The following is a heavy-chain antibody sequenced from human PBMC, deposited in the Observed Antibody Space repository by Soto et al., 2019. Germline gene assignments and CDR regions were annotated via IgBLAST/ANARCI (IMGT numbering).Heavy chain of an antibody. D-gene: IGHD6-6*01. CDR3: ARGQSSDPFDY. Sequence: PSETLSLTCTVSGGSISSGGYYWSWIRQHPGKGLEWIGYIYYSGSTYYNPSLKSRVTIPVDTSKNQFSLKLSSVTAADTAVYYCARGQSSDPFDYWGQGTLVTVSS. V-gene: IGHV4-31*03. CDR1: GGSISSGGYY. J-gene: IGHJ4*02. CDR2: IYYSGST.